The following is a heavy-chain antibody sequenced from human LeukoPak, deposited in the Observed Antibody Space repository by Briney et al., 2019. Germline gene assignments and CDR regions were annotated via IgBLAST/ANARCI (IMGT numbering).Heavy chain of an antibody. Sequence: PSQTLSLTCAVSGGSISSGGYSWSRIRQPPGKGLEWIGYIYHSGSTYYNPSLKSRVTISVDTSKNQFSLKLSSVTAADTAVYYCARGPYYYDSSGYYPIDYWGQGTLVTVSS. CDR3: ARGPYYYDSSGYYPIDY. D-gene: IGHD3-22*01. V-gene: IGHV4-30-2*01. CDR1: GGSISSGGYS. CDR2: IYHSGST. J-gene: IGHJ4*02.